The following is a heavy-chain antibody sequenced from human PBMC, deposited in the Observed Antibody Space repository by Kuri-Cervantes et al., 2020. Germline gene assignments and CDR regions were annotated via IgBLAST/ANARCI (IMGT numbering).Heavy chain of an antibody. CDR2: ISSSGSTI. D-gene: IGHD6-19*01. CDR1: GFTFSDYY. V-gene: IGHV3-11*01. J-gene: IGHJ4*02. Sequence: GESLKISCAASGFTFSDYYISWIRQAPGKGLEWASYISSSGSTIYYADSVKGRFTISRDNAKNSLYLQMNSLRAEDTAVYYCAKDLYTSARKAIDYWGQGTLVTVSS. CDR3: AKDLYTSARKAIDY.